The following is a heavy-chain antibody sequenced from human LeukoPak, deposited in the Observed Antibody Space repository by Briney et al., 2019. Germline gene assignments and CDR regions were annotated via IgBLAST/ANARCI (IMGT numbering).Heavy chain of an antibody. V-gene: IGHV4-4*07. CDR2: ICTSGST. J-gene: IGHJ4*02. D-gene: IGHD3-10*01. CDR3: ASLSYPNDY. CDR1: GGSITTFC. Sequence: PSETLSLTCTVSGGSITTFCWNWVRQPAGKGLEWIGRICTSGSTNYSPSLKSRVAMSVDTSKTQFSLKLSSVTAADTAVYYCASLSYPNDYWGQGTLVTVSS.